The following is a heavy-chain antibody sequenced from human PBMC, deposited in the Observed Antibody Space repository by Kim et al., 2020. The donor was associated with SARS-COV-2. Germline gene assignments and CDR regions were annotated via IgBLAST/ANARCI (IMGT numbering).Heavy chain of an antibody. CDR1: GASISSNYW. D-gene: IGHD3-3*01. J-gene: IGHJ4*02. V-gene: IGHV4-4*02. CDR3: LFSAGPNLLHA. CDR2: IYHAGLP. Sequence: SETLSLTCTVSGASISSNYWWNWVRKPPGKGLEWITEIYHAGLPNNNPSPKSRITISVYMSPNQSTLTPTPPTTADPAFYFCLFSAGPNLLHAWGQGTL.